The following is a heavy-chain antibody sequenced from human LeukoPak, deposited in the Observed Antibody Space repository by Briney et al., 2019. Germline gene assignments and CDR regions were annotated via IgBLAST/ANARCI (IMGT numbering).Heavy chain of an antibody. Sequence: SETLSLTCSVSGGSITNYYWSWIRQPPGKGLEWIGYIYYSGSTNYNPFLKSRGTISVDTSKNQFSLKLSSVTVADTAVYYCARGLIVGTTTWSFDYWGQGTLVTVSS. D-gene: IGHD1-26*01. J-gene: IGHJ4*02. CDR2: IYYSGST. CDR1: GGSITNYY. V-gene: IGHV4-59*01. CDR3: ARGLIVGTTTWSFDY.